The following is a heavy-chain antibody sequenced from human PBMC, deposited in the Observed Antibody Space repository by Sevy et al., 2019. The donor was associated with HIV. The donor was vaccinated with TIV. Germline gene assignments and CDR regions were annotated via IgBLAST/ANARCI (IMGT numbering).Heavy chain of an antibody. V-gene: IGHV1-18*01. CDR3: ARDRGIASAGTYMDV. CDR2: ISAHNGNT. Sequence: ASVKVSCKASGYTFTSYSITWVRQAPGQGLEWMGGISAHNGNTKYAQKLQGRVTMTTDTSRTTAYMELRSLGSDDTAVYYCARDRGIASAGTYMDVWGKGTTVTVSS. CDR1: GYTFTSYS. D-gene: IGHD6-13*01. J-gene: IGHJ6*03.